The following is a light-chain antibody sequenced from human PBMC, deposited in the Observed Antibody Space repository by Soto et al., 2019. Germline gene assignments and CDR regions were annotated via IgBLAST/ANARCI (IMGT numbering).Light chain of an antibody. CDR2: DVS. CDR1: SSDVGGYNY. V-gene: IGLV2-14*01. J-gene: IGLJ1*01. Sequence: QSALAQPASVSGSPGQSITISCTGTSSDVGGYNYVSWYQQHPGKAPKLMIYDVSNRPSGVSNRFSGSKSGNTASLTISGLQAEAEADYYCSSYTSSSTLPFGTGTKVTV. CDR3: SSYTSSSTLP.